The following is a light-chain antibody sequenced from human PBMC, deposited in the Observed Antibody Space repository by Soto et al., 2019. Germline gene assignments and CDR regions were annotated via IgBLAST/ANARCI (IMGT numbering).Light chain of an antibody. CDR1: HSVSSY. J-gene: IGKJ5*01. Sequence: EIVVTQSPATLSLSPGERATLSCRAGHSVSSYLAVYQQKKPGAARLLIYDAAYRATGSPARCSGSGAGTNVSPPISSILPPDVFVYYCQQRSNWPPITFGQGTRLEIK. CDR2: DAA. V-gene: IGKV3-11*01. CDR3: QQRSNWPPIT.